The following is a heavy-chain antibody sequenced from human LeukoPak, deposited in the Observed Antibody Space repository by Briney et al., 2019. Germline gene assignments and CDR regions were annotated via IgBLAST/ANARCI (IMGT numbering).Heavy chain of an antibody. CDR3: ARDTGQWLGHWYFDL. Sequence: GGSLRLSCAASGFTFSSYAMHWVRQAPGKRLEWVAVISYDGSNKYYADSVKGRFTISRDNSKNTLYLQMNSLRAEDTAVYYCARDTGQWLGHWYFDLWGRGTLVTVSS. V-gene: IGHV3-30*04. CDR1: GFTFSSYA. D-gene: IGHD6-19*01. CDR2: ISYDGSNK. J-gene: IGHJ2*01.